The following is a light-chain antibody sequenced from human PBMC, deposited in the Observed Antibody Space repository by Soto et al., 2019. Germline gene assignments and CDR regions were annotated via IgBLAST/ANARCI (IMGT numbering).Light chain of an antibody. CDR2: AAS. Sequence: DIQMTQSPSSQSASVRDSFTVXXRASQGIRHYLAWYHQKPGKAPKLLXYAASSSQSGVPSRFSGNGSGTDFTLTISSLQPEDLATYYCQQSHSTLPITFGQGTRLEI. J-gene: IGKJ5*01. CDR1: QGIRHY. CDR3: QQSHSTLPIT. V-gene: IGKV1-39*01.